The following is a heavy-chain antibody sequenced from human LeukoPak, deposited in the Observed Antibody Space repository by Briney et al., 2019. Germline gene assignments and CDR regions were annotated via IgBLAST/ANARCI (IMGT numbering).Heavy chain of an antibody. D-gene: IGHD3-22*01. J-gene: IGHJ4*02. V-gene: IGHV4-39*07. CDR2: IYYSGST. CDR1: GGSISSSSFH. Sequence: RASETLSLTCTVSGGSISSSSFHWGWIRQPPGKGLEWIGSIYYSGSTYYNPSLKSRVTISVDTSKNQFSLKLSSVTAADTAVYYCARVMMYYYDTSGYYYGGPFNYWGQGTLVTVSS. CDR3: ARVMMYYYDTSGYYYGGPFNY.